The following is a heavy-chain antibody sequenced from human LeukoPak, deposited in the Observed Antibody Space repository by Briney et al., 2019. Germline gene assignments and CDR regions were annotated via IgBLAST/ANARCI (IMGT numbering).Heavy chain of an antibody. CDR3: ASLDRSEIS. Sequence: PGGSLRLSCVASGFSFDKFGMHWVRQAPGKGLEYVSSVSADESGKYYTKSARGRFSISRDNSKNTMYLQLGNLRPDDMGIYYFASLDRSEISWGPGTLVTVSS. V-gene: IGHV3-64*01. CDR1: GFSFDKFG. CDR2: VSADESGK. J-gene: IGHJ5*02. D-gene: IGHD1-26*01.